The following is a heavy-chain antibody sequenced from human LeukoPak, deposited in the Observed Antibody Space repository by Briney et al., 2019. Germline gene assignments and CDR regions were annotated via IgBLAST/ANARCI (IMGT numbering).Heavy chain of an antibody. D-gene: IGHD3-10*01. CDR2: IIPIFGTA. J-gene: IGHJ4*02. CDR3: ARQLRGFYGSGSYVDY. CDR1: GGTFSSYA. V-gene: IGHV1-69*06. Sequence: SVKVSCKASGGTFSSYAISWVRQAPGQGLEWMGGIIPIFGTANYAQKFQGRVTITADKSTSTAYMELSSLRPEDTAVYYCARQLRGFYGSGSYVDYWGQGTLVTVSS.